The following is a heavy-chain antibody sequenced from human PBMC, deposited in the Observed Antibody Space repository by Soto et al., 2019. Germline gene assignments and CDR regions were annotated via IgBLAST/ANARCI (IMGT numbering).Heavy chain of an antibody. D-gene: IGHD6-13*01. CDR2: IIPIFGTA. CDR1: GDTFSSYA. V-gene: IGHV1-69*01. Sequence: QVQLVQSGAEVKKPGSSVKVSCKASGDTFSSYAISWVRQAPGQGLEWMGGIIPIFGTANYAQKFQGRVTITADESTSTAYMELSSLRSEDTAVYYCARVRRQQLSLWYFDLWGRCTLVTVSS. J-gene: IGHJ2*01. CDR3: ARVRRQQLSLWYFDL.